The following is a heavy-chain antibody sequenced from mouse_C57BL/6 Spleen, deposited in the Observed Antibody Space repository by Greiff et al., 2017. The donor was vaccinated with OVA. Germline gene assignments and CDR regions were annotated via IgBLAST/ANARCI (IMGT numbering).Heavy chain of an antibody. Sequence: EVQVEESGGGLVQPGGSMKLSCVASGFTFSNYWMNWVRQSPEKGLEWVAQIRLKSDNSATHYAESVKGRLTISRDDSKSSVYLQMNNLRAEDTGSYYCAEDDGYYSFAYWGQGTLVTVSA. CDR3: AEDDGYYSFAY. J-gene: IGHJ3*01. CDR1: GFTFSNYW. CDR2: IRLKSDNSAT. D-gene: IGHD2-3*01. V-gene: IGHV6-3*01.